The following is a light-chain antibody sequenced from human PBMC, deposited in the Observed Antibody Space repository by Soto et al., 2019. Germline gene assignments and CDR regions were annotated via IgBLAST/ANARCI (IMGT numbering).Light chain of an antibody. V-gene: IGLV2-14*01. CDR3: SSYTSGSTYV. CDR1: SSDVGGYRY. CDR2: EVS. Sequence: QSVLTQPASVSGSPGQSITISCTGTSSDVGGYRYVSWYQQHPGKAPKLMIYEVSNRPSGVSNRFSGSKSGNTASLTSSGLQAEDEADYYCSSYTSGSTYVFGTVTKVTVL. J-gene: IGLJ1*01.